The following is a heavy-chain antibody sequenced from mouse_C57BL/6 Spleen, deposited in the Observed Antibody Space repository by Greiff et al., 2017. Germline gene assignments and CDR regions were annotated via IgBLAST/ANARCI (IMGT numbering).Heavy chain of an antibody. CDR3: ANYYGSSHGFAY. CDR1: GYAFSSSW. Sequence: QVQLQQSGPELVKPGASVKISCKASGYAFSSSWMNWVKQRPGKGLEWSGRIYPGDGDTNYNGKFKGKATLTADKSSSTAYMQLSSLTSEDSAVYFCANYYGSSHGFAYWGQGTLVTVSA. J-gene: IGHJ3*01. V-gene: IGHV1-82*01. D-gene: IGHD1-1*01. CDR2: IYPGDGDT.